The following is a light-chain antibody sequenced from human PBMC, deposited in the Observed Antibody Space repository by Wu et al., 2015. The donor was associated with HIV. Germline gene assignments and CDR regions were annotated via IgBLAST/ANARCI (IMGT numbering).Light chain of an antibody. CDR3: QQRSYWPPMYT. CDR1: QSVSTY. Sequence: EIVLTQSPATLSLSPGERATLSCRASQSVSTYLTWYQQKPGQAPRLLIYDASNRATGIPARFSGSGSGTDFTLTISSLGPEDFAVYYCQQRSYWPPMYTFGQGTKLEIK. J-gene: IGKJ2*01. V-gene: IGKV3-11*01. CDR2: DAS.